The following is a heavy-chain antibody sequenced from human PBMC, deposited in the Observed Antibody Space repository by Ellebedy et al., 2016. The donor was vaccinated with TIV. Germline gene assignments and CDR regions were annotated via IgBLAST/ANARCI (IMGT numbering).Heavy chain of an antibody. CDR1: GVSVSSPNW. CDR2: VFHSGTS. CDR3: ARRTYFLFDS. V-gene: IGHV4-4*02. J-gene: IGHJ4*02. D-gene: IGHD2/OR15-2a*01. Sequence: SETLSLTCAISGVSVSSPNWWNWVRQSPGKGLEWIGDVFHSGTSNYNPSLRSRVTISIDKSANQVSLRLTSVNAADTAVYFCARRTYFLFDSWGQGTLVTVSS.